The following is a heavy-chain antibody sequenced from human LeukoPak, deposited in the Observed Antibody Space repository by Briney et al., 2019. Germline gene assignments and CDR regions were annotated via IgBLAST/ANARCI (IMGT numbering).Heavy chain of an antibody. J-gene: IGHJ3*02. Sequence: SETLSLTCTVSGGSISNYYWSWIRRPPGKGLEWIGEIHHRGGTNYNPSLRSRVTISIDTSKNQFSLKLTSVTAADTAVYYCATPNDAFNIWGQGTMVTVSS. V-gene: IGHV4-59*12. CDR3: ATPNDAFNI. CDR1: GGSISNYY. CDR2: IHHRGGT.